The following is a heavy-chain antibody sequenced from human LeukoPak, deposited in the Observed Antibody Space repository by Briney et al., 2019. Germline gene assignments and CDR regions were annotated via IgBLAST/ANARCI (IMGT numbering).Heavy chain of an antibody. CDR3: AKDGETYYYDSSGYAYYFDY. Sequence: PGGSLRLSCAASGFTFSSYAMSWVRQAPGKGPEWVSAISGSGGSTYYADSVKGRFTISRDNSKNTLYLQMNSLRAEDTAVYYCAKDGETYYYDSSGYAYYFDYWGQGTLVTVSS. D-gene: IGHD3-22*01. V-gene: IGHV3-23*01. J-gene: IGHJ4*02. CDR1: GFTFSSYA. CDR2: ISGSGGST.